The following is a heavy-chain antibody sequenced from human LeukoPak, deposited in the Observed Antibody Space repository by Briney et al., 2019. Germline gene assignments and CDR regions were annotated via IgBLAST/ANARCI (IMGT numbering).Heavy chain of an antibody. CDR2: IKQDGSEK. J-gene: IGHJ4*02. CDR1: GFTFTTYW. V-gene: IGHV3-7*01. Sequence: GGSLRLSCATSGFTFTTYWMNWDRQAPGKGLEWVANIKQDGSEKYYVDSVKGRFTISRDNARNSLYLQMNSLRADDTAVYYCARGGGYAWDYWGQGTLVTVSS. D-gene: IGHD5-12*01. CDR3: ARGGGYAWDY.